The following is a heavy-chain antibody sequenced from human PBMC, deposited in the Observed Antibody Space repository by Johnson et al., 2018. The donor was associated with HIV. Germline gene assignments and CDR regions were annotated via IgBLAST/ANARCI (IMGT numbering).Heavy chain of an antibody. CDR1: GFIFSSYW. CDR2: IKQDGSEK. Sequence: VQLVESGGGLVQPGGSLRLSCAASGFIFSSYWMNWVRQAPGKGLEWVANIKQDGSEKYFVDSVKGRFTISRDNAKNSLYLQMNSLRAEDTAVYYCARGWRGITMMDAFDSWGLGTMVTVSS. J-gene: IGHJ3*02. V-gene: IGHV3-7*01. CDR3: ARGWRGITMMDAFDS. D-gene: IGHD3-22*01.